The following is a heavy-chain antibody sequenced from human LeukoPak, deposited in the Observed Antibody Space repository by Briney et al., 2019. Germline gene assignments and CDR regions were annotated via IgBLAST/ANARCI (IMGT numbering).Heavy chain of an antibody. J-gene: IGHJ4*02. D-gene: IGHD2-2*02. Sequence: PGGSRRLSCAAAGFTFSSYAMSWVRQAPGKGLEWVAGISGSGGSAYFADSVKGRFTISRDTSKNTLYLQMNSLRAEDTAVYYCAKDRGASCYNIFDYWGQGILVTVS. V-gene: IGHV3-23*01. CDR2: ISGSGGSA. CDR3: AKDRGASCYNIFDY. CDR1: GFTFSSYA.